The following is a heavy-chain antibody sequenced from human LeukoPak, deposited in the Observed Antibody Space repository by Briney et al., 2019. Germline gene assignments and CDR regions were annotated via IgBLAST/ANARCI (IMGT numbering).Heavy chain of an antibody. J-gene: IGHJ5*02. CDR2: ITTFNGNT. Sequence: ASVKVSCRASGYDFFSHGISWVRQAPGQGLEWMERITTFNGNTHFARKPQGRVILTTDTSTSTAYMELISLRSDDTAVYYRARDRGGDNWFDPWGQGTLVTVSS. CDR3: ARDRGGDNWFDP. V-gene: IGHV1-18*04. D-gene: IGHD3-16*01. CDR1: GYDFFSHG.